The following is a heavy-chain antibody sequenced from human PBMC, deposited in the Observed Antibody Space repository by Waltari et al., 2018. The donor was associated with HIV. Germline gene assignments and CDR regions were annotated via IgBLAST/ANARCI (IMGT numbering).Heavy chain of an antibody. Sequence: EVQLVESGGGSVQPGGSLRLSCAASGFTFSSYWMHWVRHAPGKGLVWVSRINSDGSSTSYADSVKGRFTISRDNAKNTVYLQMNSLRAEDTAVYYCARAGRDGKLPPDYWGQGTLVTVSS. J-gene: IGHJ4*02. V-gene: IGHV3-74*01. CDR3: ARAGRDGKLPPDY. CDR2: INSDGSST. CDR1: GFTFSSYW. D-gene: IGHD1-26*01.